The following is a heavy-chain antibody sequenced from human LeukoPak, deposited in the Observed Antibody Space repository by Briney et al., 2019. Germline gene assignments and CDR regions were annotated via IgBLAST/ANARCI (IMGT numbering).Heavy chain of an antibody. V-gene: IGHV3-23*01. J-gene: IGHJ6*03. Sequence: GGSLRLSCAASGFTFSSYAMSWVRQAPGKGLEWVSAISGSGGSTYYADSVKGRFTISRDNSKNTLYLQMNSLRAEDTAVYYCAKAVGATLYYYMDVWGKGTTVTASS. CDR2: ISGSGGST. CDR1: GFTFSSYA. CDR3: AKAVGATLYYYMDV. D-gene: IGHD1-26*01.